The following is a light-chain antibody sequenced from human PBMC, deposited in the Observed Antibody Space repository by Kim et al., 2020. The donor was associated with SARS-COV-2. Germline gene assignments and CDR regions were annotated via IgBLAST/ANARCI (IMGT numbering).Light chain of an antibody. V-gene: IGKV3-11*01. CDR3: QQRSNWPRGYT. Sequence: SPGERATLSCRARQSVSSYLAWYQQKPGQAPRLLIYDASNRATGIPARFSGSGSGTDFTLTISSLEPEDFAVYYCQQRSNWPRGYTFGQGTKLEI. CDR1: QSVSSY. J-gene: IGKJ2*01. CDR2: DAS.